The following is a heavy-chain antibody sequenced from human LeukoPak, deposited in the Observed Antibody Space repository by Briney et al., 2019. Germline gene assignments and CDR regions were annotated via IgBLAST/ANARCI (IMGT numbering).Heavy chain of an antibody. V-gene: IGHV4-4*07. CDR2: IHPSGST. CDR3: ARHWGRVAFDY. J-gene: IGHJ4*02. CDR1: GDSISSYY. Sequence: SETLSLTCTVSGDSISSYYWSWIRQPAGKGLEWIGRIHPSGSTNYNPSLKSRVTISVDTSKNQFSLKLSSVTAADTAVYYCARHWGRVAFDYWGQGTLVTVSS. D-gene: IGHD3-16*01.